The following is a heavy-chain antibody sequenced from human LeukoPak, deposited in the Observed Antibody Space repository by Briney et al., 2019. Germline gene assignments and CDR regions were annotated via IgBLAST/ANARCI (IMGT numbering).Heavy chain of an antibody. CDR1: GYTFTGYY. CDR3: ARVMYCYDSSGYSPRNFDY. V-gene: IGHV1-2*02. J-gene: IGHJ4*02. CDR2: INPNSGGT. Sequence: ASVKVSCKASGYTFTGYYMHWVRQAPGQGLEWMGWINPNSGGTNYAQKFQGRVTMTRDTSISTAYMELSRLRSDDTAVYYCARVMYCYDSSGYSPRNFDYWGQGTLVTVSS. D-gene: IGHD3-22*01.